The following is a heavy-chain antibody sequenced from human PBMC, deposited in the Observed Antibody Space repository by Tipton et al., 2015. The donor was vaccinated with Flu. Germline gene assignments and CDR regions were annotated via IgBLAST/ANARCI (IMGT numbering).Heavy chain of an antibody. CDR3: ARNLLTTHGEVFDF. Sequence: SLRLSCVASGFSFSSYDMHWVRQAPGKGLEWVAVIWSDGINKYYGDFVKGRFTISRDSSNNTLYLQMNGLRVGDTAVYYCARNLLTTHGEVFDFWGQGILVTVSS. J-gene: IGHJ4*02. CDR2: IWSDGINK. D-gene: IGHD4/OR15-4a*01. V-gene: IGHV3-33*01. CDR1: GFSFSSYD.